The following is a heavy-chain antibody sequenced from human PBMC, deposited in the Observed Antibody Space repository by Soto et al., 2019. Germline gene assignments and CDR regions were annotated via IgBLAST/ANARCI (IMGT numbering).Heavy chain of an antibody. D-gene: IGHD1-26*01. CDR3: ARALVLGVGALSQ. Sequence: GGSLRLSCAASEFTFSAYYMNWIRQAPGKGLEWVSYISDSGSLTHYGDSVKGRFTISRDNAKASLYLQMDSLRAEDTAIYYCARALVLGVGALSQWGQGTLVTVSS. V-gene: IGHV3-11*01. CDR2: ISDSGSLT. CDR1: EFTFSAYY. J-gene: IGHJ4*02.